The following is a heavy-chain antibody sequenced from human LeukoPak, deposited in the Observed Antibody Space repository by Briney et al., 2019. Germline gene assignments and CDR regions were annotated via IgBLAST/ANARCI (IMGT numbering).Heavy chain of an antibody. J-gene: IGHJ4*02. CDR1: GFTFSSYG. V-gene: IGHV3-33*01. CDR2: ICYDGSNK. D-gene: IGHD3-10*01. Sequence: GGSLRLSCAASGFTFSSYGMHWVRQAPGKGLEWVAVICYDGSNKYYADSVKGRFTISRDNSKNTLYLQMNSLRAEDTAVYYCARDYYGSGSPPWYWGEGTLVTVSS. CDR3: ARDYYGSGSPPWY.